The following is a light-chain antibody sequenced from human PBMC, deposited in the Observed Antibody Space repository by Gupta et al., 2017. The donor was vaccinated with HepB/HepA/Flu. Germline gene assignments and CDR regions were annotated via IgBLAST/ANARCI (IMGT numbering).Light chain of an antibody. Sequence: QSALTQPASVSGSPGQSITISCTGTSSDVGGYNYVSWYQQHPGKAPKLMIYDVSNRPSGGSYRFSGSKSGNTASLTISGLQAEDEADYYCSSYTSSVPVFGGGTKLTVL. CDR2: DVS. CDR3: SSYTSSVPV. CDR1: SSDVGGYNY. J-gene: IGLJ3*02. V-gene: IGLV2-14*01.